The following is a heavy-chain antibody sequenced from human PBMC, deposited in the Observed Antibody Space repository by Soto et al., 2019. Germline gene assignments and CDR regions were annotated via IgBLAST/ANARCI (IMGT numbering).Heavy chain of an antibody. CDR1: GFTFSTYA. D-gene: IGHD3-16*01. Sequence: GGSLRLSCAASGFTFSTYAMNWVRQAPGKGLEWVSVISGSGGRTYYADSVRGRFTISRDNSKNTLYLQMNSLRAEDTAVYYCAKGGHYVGAVQSVYWYFDLWGRGTLVTVSS. CDR2: ISGSGGRT. J-gene: IGHJ2*01. V-gene: IGHV3-23*01. CDR3: AKGGHYVGAVQSVYWYFDL.